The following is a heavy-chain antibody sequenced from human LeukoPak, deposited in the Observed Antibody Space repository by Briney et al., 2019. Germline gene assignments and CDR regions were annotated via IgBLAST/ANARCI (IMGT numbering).Heavy chain of an antibody. Sequence: GESLRLSCTASGFTFSSYAMTWVRQAPGNGLEWFADISGSVNSPNYADSVKGRFTISRDNSNNTLYLQMKTLSPEDTAVYYCAKDQRAVAGTCFDNWGQGTLVTVSS. CDR2: ISGSVNSP. CDR3: AKDQRAVAGTCFDN. CDR1: GFTFSSYA. J-gene: IGHJ4*02. V-gene: IGHV3-23*01. D-gene: IGHD6-19*01.